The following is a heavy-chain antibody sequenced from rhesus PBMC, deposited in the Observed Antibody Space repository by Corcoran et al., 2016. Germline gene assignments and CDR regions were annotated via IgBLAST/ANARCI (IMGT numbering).Heavy chain of an antibody. D-gene: IGHD6-13*01. Sequence: QVQLQESGPGLVKPSETLSLTCAVSGYSISSGYYYWSWIRQPPGKGLEWIGYITYSGSTSYNPSLKSRVTISIDTSKNQFALKLSSVTAADTAVYYCARPYSSWTDDAFDFWGQGLRVTVSS. CDR2: ITYSGST. J-gene: IGHJ3*01. CDR1: GYSISSGYYY. CDR3: ARPYSSWTDDAFDF. V-gene: IGHV4-122*02.